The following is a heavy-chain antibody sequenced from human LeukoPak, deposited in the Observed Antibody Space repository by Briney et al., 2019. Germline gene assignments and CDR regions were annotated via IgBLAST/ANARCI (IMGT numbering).Heavy chain of an antibody. J-gene: IGHJ5*02. Sequence: SETLSLTCTVSGGAISSYYWSWMRQPPGKGLEGSGSIYHSGSTYYNPSLKSRVTISVGTSKNQFSLKPSSVTAADTAVYYCARPWEIEGALSFDHWGQGTLVTVSS. CDR3: ARPWEIEGALSFDH. D-gene: IGHD1-26*01. CDR2: IYHSGST. CDR1: GGAISSYY. V-gene: IGHV4-59*08.